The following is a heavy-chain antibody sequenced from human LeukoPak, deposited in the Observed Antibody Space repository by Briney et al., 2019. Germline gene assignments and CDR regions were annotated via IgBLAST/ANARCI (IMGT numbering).Heavy chain of an antibody. V-gene: IGHV1-2*06. CDR2: INPNSGGT. J-gene: IGHJ4*02. CDR1: GGTFSSYA. CDR3: ARQEANIAAAEGY. D-gene: IGHD6-13*01. Sequence: ASVKVSCKASGGTFSSYAISWVRQAPGQGLEWMGRINPNSGGTNYAQKFQGRVTMTRDTSISTAYMELSRLRSDDTAVYYCARQEANIAAAEGYWGQGTLVTVSS.